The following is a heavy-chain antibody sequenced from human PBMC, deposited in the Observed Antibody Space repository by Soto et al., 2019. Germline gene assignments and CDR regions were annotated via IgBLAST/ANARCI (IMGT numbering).Heavy chain of an antibody. D-gene: IGHD4-17*01. CDR1: GGSISSYY. CDR3: ARLYGAPLQYYYGMDV. CDR2: IYYSGST. J-gene: IGHJ6*02. V-gene: IGHV4-59*08. Sequence: SETLSLTCTVSGGSISSYYWSWIRQPPGKGLEWIGYIYYSGSTNYNPSLKSRVTISVDTSKNQFSLKLSSVTAADTAVYYCARLYGAPLQYYYGMDVWGQGTTVTVS.